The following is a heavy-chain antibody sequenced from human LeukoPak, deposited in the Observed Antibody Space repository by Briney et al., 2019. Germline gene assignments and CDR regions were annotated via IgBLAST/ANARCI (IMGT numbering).Heavy chain of an antibody. V-gene: IGHV3-73*01. CDR1: GFTFSGSA. Sequence: PGGSLRLSCAASGFTFSGSAMHWVRQASGKGLEWVGRIRSKANSYATAYAASVKGRFTISRDDSKNTAYLQMNSLKTEDTAVYYCTRPRRDDFWSGYSPSYYMDVWGKGTTVTVSS. CDR3: TRPRRDDFWSGYSPSYYMDV. D-gene: IGHD3-3*01. J-gene: IGHJ6*03. CDR2: IRSKANSYAT.